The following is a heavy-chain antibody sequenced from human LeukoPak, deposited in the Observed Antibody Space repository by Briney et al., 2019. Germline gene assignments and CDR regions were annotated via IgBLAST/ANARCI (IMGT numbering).Heavy chain of an antibody. J-gene: IGHJ4*02. CDR3: AKDSSSGSYQLQYFDY. CDR2: IIWNSGSI. V-gene: IGHV3-9*01. CDR1: GFTFDDYA. Sequence: GGSLSLSCAASGFTFDDYAMHWVRQAPGKGLEWVSGIIWNSGSIGYADSVKGRFTISRDNAKNSLYLQMNSLRAEDTALYYCAKDSSSGSYQLQYFDYWGQGTLVTVSS. D-gene: IGHD1-26*01.